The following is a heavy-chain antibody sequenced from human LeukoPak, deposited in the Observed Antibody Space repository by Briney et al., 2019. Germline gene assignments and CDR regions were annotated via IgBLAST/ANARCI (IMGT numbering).Heavy chain of an antibody. V-gene: IGHV3-23*01. CDR1: GFTFRNYG. Sequence: GGSLRLSCAASGFTFRNYGMSWVRQAPGKGLEWVSAISGDAADIFYADSAKGRFTISRDNSKNTLYLQLNSLRAEDTAVYYCARPIDYWGQGTLVTVSS. J-gene: IGHJ4*02. CDR3: ARPIDY. CDR2: ISGDAADI.